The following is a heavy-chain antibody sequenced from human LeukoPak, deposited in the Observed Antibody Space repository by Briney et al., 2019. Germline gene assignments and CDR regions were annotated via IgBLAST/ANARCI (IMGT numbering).Heavy chain of an antibody. J-gene: IGHJ4*02. Sequence: ASVKVSCKTSGYRFTGYYMHWVRQAPGQGLEWMGWINPKSGDPIYVQKFQGRVTLTRDTSIDPVYLELSSLKSDDTAVYYCARDPGHDTSNYGGLDFWGQGTLVTVSS. CDR1: GYRFTGYY. V-gene: IGHV1-2*02. CDR2: INPKSGDP. CDR3: ARDPGHDTSNYGGLDF. D-gene: IGHD4-11*01.